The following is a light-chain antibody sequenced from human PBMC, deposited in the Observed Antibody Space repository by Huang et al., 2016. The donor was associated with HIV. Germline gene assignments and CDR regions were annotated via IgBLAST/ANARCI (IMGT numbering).Light chain of an antibody. V-gene: IGKV1-5*03. CDR3: QQYNSYPLT. J-gene: IGKJ4*01. CDR2: KAS. CDR1: QSTSSW. Sequence: DIQMTQSPSTRSAFVADRVTITCRASQSTSSWLAWYQQKPGKAPKLLIYKASSLESGVPSRFSGSGSWTGFTLTISSLQPDDFATYYCQQYNSYPLTFGGGTKVEIK.